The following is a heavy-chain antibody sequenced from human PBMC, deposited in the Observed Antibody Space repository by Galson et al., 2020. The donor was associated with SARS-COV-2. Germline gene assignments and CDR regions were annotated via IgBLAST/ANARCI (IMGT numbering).Heavy chain of an antibody. CDR3: ARIHYDILTGYYQPFDY. V-gene: IGHV2-70*01. J-gene: IGHJ4*02. D-gene: IGHD3-9*01. CDR2: IDWDDDK. CDR1: GFSLSTSGMC. Sequence: SGPTLVKPTQTLTLTCTFSGFSLSTSGMCVSWIRQSPGKALEWLALIDWDDDKYYSTSLKTRLTISKDTSKNQVVLTMTNMDPVDTATYYCARIHYDILTGYYQPFDYWGQGTLVTVSS.